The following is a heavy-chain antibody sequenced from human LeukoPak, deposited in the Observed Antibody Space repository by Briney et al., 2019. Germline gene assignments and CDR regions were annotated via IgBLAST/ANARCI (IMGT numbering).Heavy chain of an antibody. CDR1: GVTFSVYD. CDR3: AKKGHPDDGGKPD. J-gene: IGHJ4*02. CDR2: ISRGVGST. V-gene: IGHV3-23*01. Sequence: RGSLRLSCAASGVTFSVYDLSCVRQAPGEGLGCVSAISRGVGSTYYADSVKGRFTISRDNSKNTLYLQMNNLRVHDTAVYYCAKKGHPDDGGKPDWGQGTLVTVSS.